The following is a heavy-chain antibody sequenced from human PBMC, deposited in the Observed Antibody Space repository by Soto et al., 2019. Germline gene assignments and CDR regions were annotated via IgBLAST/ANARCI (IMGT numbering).Heavy chain of an antibody. J-gene: IGHJ5*02. CDR1: GGSISSYY. CDR2: IYYSGST. CDR3: ARGHFGVARRFDP. V-gene: IGHV4-59*01. Sequence: PSETLSLTCTVSGGSISSYYWSWIRQPPGKGLEWIGYIYYSGSTNYNPSLKSRVTISVDTSKNQFSLKLSSVTAADTAVYYCARGHFGVARRFDPWGQGTLVTVSS. D-gene: IGHD3-3*01.